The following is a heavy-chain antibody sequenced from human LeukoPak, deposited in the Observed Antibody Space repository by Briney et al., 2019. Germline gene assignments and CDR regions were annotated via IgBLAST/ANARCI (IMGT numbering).Heavy chain of an antibody. CDR1: GFTVSSNY. V-gene: IGHV3-53*01. D-gene: IGHD5-18*01. Sequence: GGSLRLXCAASGFTVSSNYMSWVRQAPGKELEWVSVIYSGGSTYYADSVKGRFTISRDNSKNTLCLQMNSLRAEDTAVYYCARGGYSYGKLDYWGQGTLVTVSS. J-gene: IGHJ4*02. CDR2: IYSGGST. CDR3: ARGGYSYGKLDY.